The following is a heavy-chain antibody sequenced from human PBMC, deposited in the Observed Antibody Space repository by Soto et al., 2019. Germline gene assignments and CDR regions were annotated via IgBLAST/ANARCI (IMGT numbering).Heavy chain of an antibody. J-gene: IGHJ4*02. D-gene: IGHD2-15*01. CDR1: GGSVSSGSYY. V-gene: IGHV4-61*01. Sequence: SETLSLTCTVSGGSVSSGSYYWSWIRQPPGKGLEWIGYIYYSGSTNYNPSLKSRVTISVDTSKNQFSLKLSSVTAADTAVYYCARYDCSGGSCYPGFDYWGQGTLVTVSS. CDR2: IYYSGST. CDR3: ARYDCSGGSCYPGFDY.